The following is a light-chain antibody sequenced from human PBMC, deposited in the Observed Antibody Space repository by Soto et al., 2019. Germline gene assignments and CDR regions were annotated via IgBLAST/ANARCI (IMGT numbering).Light chain of an antibody. CDR2: AAS. V-gene: IGKV3-15*01. CDR1: HDVTGK. J-gene: IGKJ4*01. Sequence: EIVMTQSPVTLSVSPGERATLSCGASHDVTGKLAWYQQKPGQAPRLLIYAASTRATGLPARFSGSGSGTEFTLTISSLQSEDFAIYYCQHYANWPLTFGGGTKVDIK. CDR3: QHYANWPLT.